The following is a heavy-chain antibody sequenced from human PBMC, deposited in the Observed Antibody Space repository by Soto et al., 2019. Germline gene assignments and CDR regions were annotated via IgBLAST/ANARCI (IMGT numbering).Heavy chain of an antibody. J-gene: IGHJ5*02. CDR3: ARGSESINWFDP. D-gene: IGHD6-6*01. V-gene: IGHV1-69*02. Sequence: QVQLVQSGAEVKKPGSSVKVSCKASGGTFSSYTISWVRQAPGQGLEWMGRIIPILGIANYAQKFQGRVTITADKSTSTAYMELSSLRSEDTAVYYCARGSESINWFDPWGQGTLVTVSS. CDR2: IIPILGIA. CDR1: GGTFSSYT.